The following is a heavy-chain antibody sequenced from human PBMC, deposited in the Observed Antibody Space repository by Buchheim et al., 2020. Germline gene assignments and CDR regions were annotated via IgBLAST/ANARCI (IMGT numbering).Heavy chain of an antibody. CDR2: ISYDGSNK. D-gene: IGHD4-17*01. V-gene: IGHV3-30-3*01. CDR3: ARGRGDPDY. Sequence: QVQLVESGGGVVQPGRSLRLSCAASGFTFSSYAMHWVRQAPGKGLEWVAVISYDGSNKYYADSVKGRFTISRDNSKNTLYLQMNSLRAEDTAVYYCARGRGDPDYWGQGTL. J-gene: IGHJ4*02. CDR1: GFTFSSYA.